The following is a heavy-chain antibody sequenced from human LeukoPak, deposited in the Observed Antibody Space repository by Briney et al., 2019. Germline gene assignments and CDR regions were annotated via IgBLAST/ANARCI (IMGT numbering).Heavy chain of an antibody. CDR1: GDSSSSHY. V-gene: IGHV4-59*11. CDR2: IYYSGTA. D-gene: IGHD6-25*01. CDR3: ASGRVMLYSSAPCFDY. Sequence: SETLSLTCTVSGDSSSSHYWSWIRQPPGKGLELIGYIYYSGTAIYNPSLKSRVTISLDMSKNQFSLKLNSVTAADTAVYYCASGRVMLYSSAPCFDYWGQGTLVTVSS. J-gene: IGHJ4*02.